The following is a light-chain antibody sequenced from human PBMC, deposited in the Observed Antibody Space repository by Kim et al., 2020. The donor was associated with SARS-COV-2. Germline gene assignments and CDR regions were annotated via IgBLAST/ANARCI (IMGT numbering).Light chain of an antibody. CDR2: GNS. CDR3: QSYDSSLSGYV. V-gene: IGLV1-40*01. J-gene: IGLJ1*01. CDR1: NSNIGAGYD. Sequence: RVTLSCTGSNSNIGAGYDVHWYQQLPGTAPKLLIYGNSNRPSGVPDRFSGSKSGTSASLAITGLQAEDEADYYCQSYDSSLSGYVFGTGTKVTVL.